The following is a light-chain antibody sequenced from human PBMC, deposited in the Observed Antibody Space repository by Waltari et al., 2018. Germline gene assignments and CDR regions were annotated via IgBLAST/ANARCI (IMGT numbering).Light chain of an antibody. V-gene: IGKV3-11*01. J-gene: IGKJ4*01. CDR1: QNVGRY. CDR2: DTS. Sequence: EIVLTQSPATLSLSPGERVTLSCRATQNVGRYLAWYQQKSGQAPRLLIYDTSNRATAIPARFSGSGSGTDFTLTISSLEPEDFAVYYCQQRKNWPLTFGGGTRVEIK. CDR3: QQRKNWPLT.